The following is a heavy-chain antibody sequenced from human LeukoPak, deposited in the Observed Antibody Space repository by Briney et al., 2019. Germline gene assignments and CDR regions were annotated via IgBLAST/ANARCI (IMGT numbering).Heavy chain of an antibody. CDR3: ASPDTAMVTNFVGYYFDY. CDR2: ISWNSGSI. D-gene: IGHD5-18*01. Sequence: PGGSLRLSCAASGFTFDDYAMHWVRQAPGKGLEWVSGISWNSGSIGYADSVKGRFTISRDNSKNTLYQQMNSLRAEDTAVYYCASPDTAMVTNFVGYYFDYWGQGTLVTVSS. J-gene: IGHJ4*02. V-gene: IGHV3-9*01. CDR1: GFTFDDYA.